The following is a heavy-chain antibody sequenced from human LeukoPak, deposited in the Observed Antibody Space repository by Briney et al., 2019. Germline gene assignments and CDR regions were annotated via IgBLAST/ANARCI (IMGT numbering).Heavy chain of an antibody. V-gene: IGHV4-34*01. J-gene: IGHJ5*02. Sequence: PSETLSLTCAVYGGSFSGYYWSWTRQPPGKGLEWIGEINHSGSTNYNPSLKGRVTISVDTSKNQFSLKLSSVTAADTAVYYCARHYGPWGQGTLVTVSS. D-gene: IGHD3-16*01. CDR3: ARHYGP. CDR1: GGSFSGYY. CDR2: INHSGST.